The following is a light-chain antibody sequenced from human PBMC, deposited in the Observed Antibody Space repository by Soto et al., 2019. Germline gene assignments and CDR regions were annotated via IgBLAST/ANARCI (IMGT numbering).Light chain of an antibody. Sequence: QSLLPQPSSVSGSPGQSIAISFTGTSSDVGGYNYVSWYQQHPGKAPKLLLSEVSNRPSGVSDRFSGSKSGNTASLTISGLQTQDEADYYCSSFTSAYTFVFGTGTKVTV. J-gene: IGLJ1*01. CDR2: EVS. CDR3: SSFTSAYTFV. V-gene: IGLV2-14*01. CDR1: SSDVGGYNY.